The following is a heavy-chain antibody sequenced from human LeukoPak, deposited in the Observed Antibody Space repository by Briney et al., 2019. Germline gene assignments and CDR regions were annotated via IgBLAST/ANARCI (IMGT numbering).Heavy chain of an antibody. J-gene: IGHJ5*02. Sequence: GGSLRLSCAASGFTFSNYWMSWVRRAPGKGLEWVANIKQDGSETYYVDSVRGRFTISRDNAQSTLYLQMSGLRAEDTAVYYCAKEPGGSSPAWGQGTLVTVSS. CDR1: GFTFSNYW. CDR3: AKEPGGSSPA. CDR2: IKQDGSET. V-gene: IGHV3-7*04.